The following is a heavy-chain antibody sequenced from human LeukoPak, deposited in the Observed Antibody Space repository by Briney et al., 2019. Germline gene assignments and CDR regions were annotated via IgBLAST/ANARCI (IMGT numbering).Heavy chain of an antibody. J-gene: IGHJ4*02. CDR2: IYYSGST. V-gene: IGHV4-30-4*01. CDR3: ARAPTTVIDY. Sequence: KSSETLSLTCTVSGVSISSGDYYWSWIRQPPGKGLEWIGYIYYSGSTYYNPSLKSRVTISVDTSKNQFSLKLSSVTAADTAVYYCARAPTTVIDYWGQGTLVTVSS. CDR1: GVSISSGDYY. D-gene: IGHD4-17*01.